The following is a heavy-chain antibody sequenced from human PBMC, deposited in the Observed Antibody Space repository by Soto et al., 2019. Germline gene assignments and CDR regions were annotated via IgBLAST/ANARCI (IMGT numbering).Heavy chain of an antibody. D-gene: IGHD2-15*01. V-gene: IGHV3-15*01. Sequence: EVQLVESGGGLVKPGGSLRLSCAASGFTFSNVWMSWVRQAPGKGLEWVGRTKSKTDGGTIDYAAPVKGRFSISRDDSKNTLDLQMNSLKTEDTAVYYCTDVGPVASRLDFWGQGTLVTVSS. CDR3: TDVGPVASRLDF. CDR1: GFTFSNVW. J-gene: IGHJ4*02. CDR2: TKSKTDGGTI.